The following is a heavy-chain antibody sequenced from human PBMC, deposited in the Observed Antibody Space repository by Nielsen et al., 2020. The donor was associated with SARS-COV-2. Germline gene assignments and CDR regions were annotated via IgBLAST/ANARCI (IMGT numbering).Heavy chain of an antibody. J-gene: IGHJ6*02. D-gene: IGHD3-22*01. CDR2: ISSSGSNK. CDR1: GFDFSTYS. Sequence: GGSLRLSCAASGFDFSTYSMNWVRQAPGKGLEWVSYISSSGSNKYYADSVKGRFTISRDDAKNSLYLQMNSLRDEDTALYYCARGGYYDSSNSYWGEMDVWGQGTTVTVSS. V-gene: IGHV3-48*02. CDR3: ARGGYYDSSNSYWGEMDV.